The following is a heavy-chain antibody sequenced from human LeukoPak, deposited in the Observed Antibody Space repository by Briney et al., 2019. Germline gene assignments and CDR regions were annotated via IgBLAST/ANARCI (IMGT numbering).Heavy chain of an antibody. CDR3: TTSRDFWSGSDAFDI. V-gene: IGHV3-15*01. D-gene: IGHD3-3*01. CDR2: IKSKTDGGTT. Sequence: GGSLRLSCAASGFTFSNAWMSWVRQAPGKGLEWVGRIKSKTDGGTTDYAAPVKGRFTISRDDSKNTLYLQMNSLKTEDTAVYYCTTSRDFWSGSDAFDIWGQGTMVTVSS. J-gene: IGHJ3*02. CDR1: GFTFSNAW.